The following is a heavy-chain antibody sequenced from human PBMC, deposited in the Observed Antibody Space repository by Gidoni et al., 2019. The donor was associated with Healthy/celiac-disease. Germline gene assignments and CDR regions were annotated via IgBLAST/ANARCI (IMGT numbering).Heavy chain of an antibody. Sequence: EVQLVESGGGLVQHGGSLRLSCAASGFTFSSYWMSWVRQAPGKGLEWVANIKQDVREKYYVDSVKGLFTISRDNAKNSLYLQMNSLRAEDTAVYYCARGGGGAITMIVVEDYWGQGTLVTVSS. J-gene: IGHJ4*02. CDR3: ARGGGGAITMIVVEDY. D-gene: IGHD3-22*01. CDR2: IKQDVREK. CDR1: GFTFSSYW. V-gene: IGHV3-7*01.